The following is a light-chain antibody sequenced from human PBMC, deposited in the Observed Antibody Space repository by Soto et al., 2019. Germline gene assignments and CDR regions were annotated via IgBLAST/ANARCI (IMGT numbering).Light chain of an antibody. V-gene: IGKV3-11*01. J-gene: IGKJ1*01. CDR1: QSVSSY. CDR2: DAS. Sequence: EIVLTQSPATLSLSPGERATLSCRASQSVSSYLAWYQQKPGQAPRLLIYDASNRATGIPARFSGSGSGTDFTLTISSLETADFAVYYCQQRSNWPWTFGQGTKVDI. CDR3: QQRSNWPWT.